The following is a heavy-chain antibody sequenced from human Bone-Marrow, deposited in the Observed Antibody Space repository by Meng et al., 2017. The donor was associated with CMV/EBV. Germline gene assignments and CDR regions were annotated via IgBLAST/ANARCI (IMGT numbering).Heavy chain of an antibody. CDR1: GFTFSNYA. CDR3: AKYWGASPAGALDY. D-gene: IGHD2-21*01. J-gene: IGHJ4*02. V-gene: IGHV3-23*01. Sequence: ASGFTFSNYAMSWVRQAPGKGLEWVSGISGSGGSTSYADSVKGRFTISRDNSKNTLYLQMNSLRAEDTAVYYCAKYWGASPAGALDYWGQGTLVTVSS. CDR2: ISGSGGST.